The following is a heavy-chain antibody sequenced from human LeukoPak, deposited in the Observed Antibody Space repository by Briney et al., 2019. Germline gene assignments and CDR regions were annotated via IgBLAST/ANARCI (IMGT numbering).Heavy chain of an antibody. CDR1: GYSFTYYW. J-gene: IGHJ4*02. Sequence: GESLKISCKGSGYSFTYYWIGWVRQMPGKGLEWVGIIYPDDSNIKYSPAFQGQVTISAVKSLSTSYLQWDSLKASDSAMYYCARFGGATFAQAFFDFWGQGTLVTVSS. CDR2: IYPDDSNI. D-gene: IGHD4-23*01. CDR3: ARFGGATFAQAFFDF. V-gene: IGHV5-51*01.